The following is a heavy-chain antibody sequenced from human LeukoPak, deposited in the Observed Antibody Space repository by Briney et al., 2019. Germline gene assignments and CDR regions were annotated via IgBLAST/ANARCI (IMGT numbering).Heavy chain of an antibody. CDR3: AVLGEPLDY. CDR1: GGSISSGGYY. J-gene: IGHJ4*02. CDR2: IYYSGSS. Sequence: KTSETLSLTCIVSGGSISSGGYYWSWIRQHPGKGLEWIGYIYYSGSSNYNPSLKSRVTISVDTSKNQFSLKLSSVTAADTAVYYCAVLGEPLDYWGQGTLVTVSS. D-gene: IGHD3-10*01. V-gene: IGHV4-31*03.